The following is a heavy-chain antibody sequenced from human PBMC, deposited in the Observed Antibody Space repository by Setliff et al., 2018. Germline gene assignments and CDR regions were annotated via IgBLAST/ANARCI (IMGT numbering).Heavy chain of an antibody. Sequence: PGGSLRLSCAASGFAFSTYAVSWVRQAPEKGLEWVSVTYVGGATNYADSVKGRFTISRDNSKNTLYLQMSSLRADDTAVYFCRLWLHETMRDYWGQGTTVTVSS. CDR3: RLWLHETMRDY. D-gene: IGHD3-10*01. CDR1: GFAFSTYA. J-gene: IGHJ4*03. V-gene: IGHV3-23*03. CDR2: TYVGGAT.